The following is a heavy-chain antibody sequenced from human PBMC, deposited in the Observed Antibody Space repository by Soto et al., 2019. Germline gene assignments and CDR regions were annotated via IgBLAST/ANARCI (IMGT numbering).Heavy chain of an antibody. CDR3: ARDGRYYDSSGYYYYYYGMDV. CDR1: GFTFSSYA. D-gene: IGHD3-22*01. V-gene: IGHV3-30-3*01. CDR2: ISYDGSNK. Sequence: GGSLRLSCAASGFTFSSYAMHWVRQAPGKGLEWVAVISYDGSNKYYADSVKGRFTISRDNSKNTLYLQMNSLRAEDTAVYYCARDGRYYDSSGYYYYYYGMDVWGQGTTVTVSS. J-gene: IGHJ6*02.